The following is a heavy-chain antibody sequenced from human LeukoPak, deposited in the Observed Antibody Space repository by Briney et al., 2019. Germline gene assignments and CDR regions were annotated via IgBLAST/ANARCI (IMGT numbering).Heavy chain of an antibody. CDR1: GYTFTSYG. J-gene: IGHJ3*02. V-gene: IGHV1-69*04. Sequence: GASVKVSCKASGYTFTSYGISWVRQAPGQGLEWMGRIIPILGIANYAQKFQGRVTITADKSTSTAYMELSSLRSEDTAVYYCAVYYYDSSVRAFDIWGQGTMVTVSS. D-gene: IGHD3-22*01. CDR3: AVYYYDSSVRAFDI. CDR2: IIPILGIA.